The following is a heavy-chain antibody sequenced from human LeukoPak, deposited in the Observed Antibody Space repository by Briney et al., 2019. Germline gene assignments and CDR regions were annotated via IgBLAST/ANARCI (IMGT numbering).Heavy chain of an antibody. CDR1: GFTFSSYA. CDR3: AKIGVIGNWYYDV. V-gene: IGHV3-23*01. Sequence: GGSLRLSCAASGFTFSSYAMSWGRQAPGKGLEWVSAISGSGGSTYYADSVKGRFTISRDNSKNTLYLQMNSLRAGDTAIYYCAKIGVIGNWYYDVWGRGTLVTVSS. J-gene: IGHJ2*01. CDR2: ISGSGGST. D-gene: IGHD3-10*01.